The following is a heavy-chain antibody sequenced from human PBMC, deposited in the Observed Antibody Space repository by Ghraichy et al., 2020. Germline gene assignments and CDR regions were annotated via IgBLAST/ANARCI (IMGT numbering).Heavy chain of an antibody. J-gene: IGHJ6*02. CDR3: APDFWSGLGPSMDV. CDR2: ITSTSTYI. CDR1: GFTFSSYS. Sequence: GGSLRLSCAASGFTFSSYSMSWVRQAPGKGLEWVSSITSTSTYIYYADSVKGRFTISRDNAKNSLYLQMNSLRAEDTAVYYCAPDFWSGLGPSMDVWGHGTTVTVSS. D-gene: IGHD3-3*01. V-gene: IGHV3-21*01.